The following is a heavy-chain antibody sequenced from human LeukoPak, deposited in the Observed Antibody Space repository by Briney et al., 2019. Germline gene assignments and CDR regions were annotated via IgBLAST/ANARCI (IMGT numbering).Heavy chain of an antibody. Sequence: GGSLRLSCAASGFTFSSYAMSWVRQAPGKGLEWVSAISGSGGSTYYADPVKGRFTISRDNSKNTLYLQMNSLRAEDTAVYYCAKDGLRFLEWLSSNPGYYYYYYMDVWGKGTTVTVSS. V-gene: IGHV3-23*01. CDR2: ISGSGGST. D-gene: IGHD3-3*01. CDR3: AKDGLRFLEWLSSNPGYYYYYYMDV. J-gene: IGHJ6*03. CDR1: GFTFSSYA.